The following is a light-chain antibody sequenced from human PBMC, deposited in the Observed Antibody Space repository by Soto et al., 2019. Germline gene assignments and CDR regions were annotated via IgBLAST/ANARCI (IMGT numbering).Light chain of an antibody. J-gene: IGKJ5*01. V-gene: IGKV1-9*01. CDR2: AAS. CDR3: QQLNSYPIT. CDR1: QGISSY. Sequence: DIQFTQSPSFLSASVGYRVTITCRASQGISSYLACYQQKPGKAPKLLIYAASTLQSGVPSRFSGSGSGTESTLTISSLQPEDFATYYCQQLNSYPITFGQGTRLEIK.